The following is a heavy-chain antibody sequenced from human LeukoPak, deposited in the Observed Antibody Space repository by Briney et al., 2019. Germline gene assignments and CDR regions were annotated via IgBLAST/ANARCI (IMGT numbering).Heavy chain of an antibody. V-gene: IGHV3-23*01. CDR1: GFTFSSYA. Sequence: GGSLRLSCAASGFTFSSYAMSWARQAPGKGLEWVSAISGSGGSTYYADSVKGRFTISRDNSKNTLYLQMNSLRAEDTAVYYCAKDRNFWSGYSPLDNWGQGTLVTVSS. CDR3: AKDRNFWSGYSPLDN. D-gene: IGHD3-3*01. CDR2: ISGSGGST. J-gene: IGHJ4*02.